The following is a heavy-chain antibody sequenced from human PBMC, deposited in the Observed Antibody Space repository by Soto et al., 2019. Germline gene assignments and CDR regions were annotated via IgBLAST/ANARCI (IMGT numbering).Heavy chain of an antibody. D-gene: IGHD3-9*01. J-gene: IGHJ3*02. Sequence: GGSLRLSCAASGITFSSYWMSWVRQAPGKGLEWVANIKQDGSEKYYVDSVKGRFTISRDNAKNSLYLQMNSLRAEDTAVYYCARDSDYDILTGPGAFDIWGQGTMVTVSS. CDR2: IKQDGSEK. V-gene: IGHV3-7*04. CDR3: ARDSDYDILTGPGAFDI. CDR1: GITFSSYW.